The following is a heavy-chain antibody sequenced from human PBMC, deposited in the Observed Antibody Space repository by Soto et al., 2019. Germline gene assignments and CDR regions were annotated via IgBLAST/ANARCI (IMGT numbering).Heavy chain of an antibody. Sequence: QVQLQESGPGLVKPSQTLSLTCTVSGASINSGGYYWSWVRQLPGSGLEWIGYIYFSGSTYYNPSLVKRVSISLDTSQNQSSLKLNSVSAADTAVYYCASGDAWETLLAHWGKGTLVTVSS. CDR2: IYFSGST. CDR3: ASGDAWETLLAH. J-gene: IGHJ4*02. V-gene: IGHV4-31*03. CDR1: GASINSGGYY. D-gene: IGHD2-21*02.